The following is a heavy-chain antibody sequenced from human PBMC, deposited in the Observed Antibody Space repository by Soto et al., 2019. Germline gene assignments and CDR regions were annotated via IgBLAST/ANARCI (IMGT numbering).Heavy chain of an antibody. D-gene: IGHD3-3*01. J-gene: IGHJ5*02. V-gene: IGHV3-23*01. CDR1: RFTFSNYA. Sequence: GSLRLSCAVSRFTFSNYAMAWVRQAPGKGLEYVSSITGNGVSTYYAHSVKGRFTISRDNSKNTLYVQMNSLTAEDTAIYYCAKCVASNTRIPTGSDLCCQGTLVTLS. CDR2: ITGNGVST. CDR3: AKCVASNTRIPTGSDL.